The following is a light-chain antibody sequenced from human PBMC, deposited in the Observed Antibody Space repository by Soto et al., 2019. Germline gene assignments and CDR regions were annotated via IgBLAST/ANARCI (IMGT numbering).Light chain of an antibody. CDR3: QQYGSSPWT. CDR1: QSVSNNY. J-gene: IGKJ1*01. Sequence: EVVLTQSPGTLSLSPGERATLSCRASQSVSNNYLAWYQQKPGQAPRLLIYGVSSRATGIPDRFSGSGSGTDFTLTISRLEPEDFAVYYRQQYGSSPWTFGQGTKVDVK. CDR2: GVS. V-gene: IGKV3-20*01.